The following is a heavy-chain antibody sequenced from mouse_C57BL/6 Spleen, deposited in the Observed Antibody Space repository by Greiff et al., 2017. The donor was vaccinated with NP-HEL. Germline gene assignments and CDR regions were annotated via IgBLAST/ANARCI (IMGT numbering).Heavy chain of an antibody. D-gene: IGHD2-5*01. CDR1: GFTFTSYW. V-gene: IGHV1-55*01. Sequence: QVQLQQPGAELVKPGASVKMSCTASGFTFTSYWITWVKQRPGQGLEWIGDIYPGSGSTNYNEKFKSKATLTVDTSSSTAYMQLSSLTSEDSAVYYCEGGLYSNYVDAYWGQGTLVTVSA. CDR2: IYPGSGST. CDR3: EGGLYSNYVDAY. J-gene: IGHJ3*01.